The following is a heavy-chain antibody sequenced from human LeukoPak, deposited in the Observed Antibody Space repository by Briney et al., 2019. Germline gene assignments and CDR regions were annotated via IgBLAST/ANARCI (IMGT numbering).Heavy chain of an antibody. CDR3: ARALYYYDSSGYWPFDY. CDR2: IKQDGSEK. V-gene: IGHV3-7*01. J-gene: IGHJ4*02. D-gene: IGHD3-22*01. Sequence: GGSLRLSCAASGFTFSSYWMSWVRQAPGKGLEWVANIKQDGSEKYYVDSVKGRFTISRDNAKNSLYLQMNSLRAEDTAVYYCARALYYYDSSGYWPFDYWGQGTLVTVSS. CDR1: GFTFSSYW.